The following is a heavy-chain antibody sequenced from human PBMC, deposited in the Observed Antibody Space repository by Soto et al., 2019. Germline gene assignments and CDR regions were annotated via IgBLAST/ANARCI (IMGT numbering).Heavy chain of an antibody. CDR2: IGTAGDT. J-gene: IGHJ4*02. V-gene: IGHV3-13*01. Sequence: GGSLRLSCAASGFTFSSYDMHWVRQATGKGLEWVSAIGTAGDTYYPGSVKCRFTISRENAKNSLYLQMNSLRAEDTAVYYCARDTRRYYYDSSGNYLTGRYFDYWGQGTLVTVSS. CDR1: GFTFSSYD. CDR3: ARDTRRYYYDSSGNYLTGRYFDY. D-gene: IGHD3-22*01.